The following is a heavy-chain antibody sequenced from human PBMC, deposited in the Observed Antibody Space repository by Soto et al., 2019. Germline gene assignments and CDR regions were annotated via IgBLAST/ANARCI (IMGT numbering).Heavy chain of an antibody. D-gene: IGHD3-9*01. J-gene: IGHJ4*02. CDR3: ARGVFQYDVILAGSEDY. CDR2: MNPNSGNT. V-gene: IGHV1-8*01. Sequence: QVQLVQSGAEVKKPGASVKVSCKASGYTFTSYDINWVRQATGQGLEWMGGMNPNSGNTGYAQKCQGRVTMTRNTSRSTAYMQLRSLRSEDTAVYYCARGVFQYDVILAGSEDYWGRGTLVTVSS. CDR1: GYTFTSYD.